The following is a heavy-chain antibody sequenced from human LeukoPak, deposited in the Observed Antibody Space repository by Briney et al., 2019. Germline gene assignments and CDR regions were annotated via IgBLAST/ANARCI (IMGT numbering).Heavy chain of an antibody. CDR3: ARDYVSGGGDCYRD. D-gene: IGHD2-21*02. J-gene: IGHJ4*02. CDR1: GYIFTNHG. CDR2: ISAYNGNT. V-gene: IGHV1-18*01. Sequence: ASVKVSCKTSGYIFTNHGISWVRQAPGQGLEWMGWISAYNGNTNYAQKLQGRVTMTTDTSTSTAYMELRSLRSDDTAVYYCARDYVSGGGDCYRDWGQGTLVTVSS.